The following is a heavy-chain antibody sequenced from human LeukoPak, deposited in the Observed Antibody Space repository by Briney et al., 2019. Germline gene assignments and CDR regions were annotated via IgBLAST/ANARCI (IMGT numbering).Heavy chain of an antibody. D-gene: IGHD2-21*01. CDR1: GFTFSSYW. V-gene: IGHV3-74*01. CDR3: ARDEPYCGGDCLDY. Sequence: PGGSLRLSCAASGFTFSSYWMHWVRQAPGKGPVWVSRINSDGSSTSYADSVKGRFTISRDNAKNTLYLQMNSLGAEDTAVYYCARDEPYCGGDCLDYWGQGTLVTVSS. J-gene: IGHJ4*02. CDR2: INSDGSST.